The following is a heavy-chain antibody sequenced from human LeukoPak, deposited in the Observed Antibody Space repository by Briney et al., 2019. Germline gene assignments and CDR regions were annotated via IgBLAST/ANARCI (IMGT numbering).Heavy chain of an antibody. CDR3: ARWGGLVPAPRRWLDP. CDR2: INHSGST. J-gene: IGHJ5*02. V-gene: IGHV4-34*01. CDR1: GGSFSGYY. D-gene: IGHD2-2*01. Sequence: PSETLSLTCAVYGGSFSGYYWSWIRQPPGKGLEWIGEINHSGSTNYNPSLKSRVTISVDTSKNQFSLKLSSVTAADTAVYYCARWGGLVPAPRRWLDPWGQGTLVTVSS.